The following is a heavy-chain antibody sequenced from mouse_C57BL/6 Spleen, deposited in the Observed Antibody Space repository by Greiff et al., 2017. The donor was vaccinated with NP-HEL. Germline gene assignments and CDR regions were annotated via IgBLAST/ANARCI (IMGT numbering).Heavy chain of an antibody. CDR1: GYTFTSYW. D-gene: IGHD1-1*01. J-gene: IGHJ1*03. V-gene: IGHV1-59*01. CDR3: ARRSGSSDWYFDV. CDR2: IDPSDSYT. Sequence: QVQLQQPGAELVRPGTSVKLSCKASGYTFTSYWMHWVKQRPGQGLEWIGVIDPSDSYTNYNQKFKGKATLTVDTSSSTAYMQLSSLTSEDSAVYYCARRSGSSDWYFDVWGTGTTVTVSS.